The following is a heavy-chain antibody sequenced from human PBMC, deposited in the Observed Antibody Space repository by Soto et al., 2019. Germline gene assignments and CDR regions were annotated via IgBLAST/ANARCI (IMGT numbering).Heavy chain of an antibody. CDR3: ASNYGDYVLGDYYYMDV. J-gene: IGHJ6*03. Sequence: ASVKVSCKASGYTFTSYDINWVRQATGQGLEWMGWMNPNSGNTGYAQKFQGRVTMTRNTSISTAYMELSSLRSEDTAVYYCASNYGDYVLGDYYYMDVWGKGTTVTVSS. CDR2: MNPNSGNT. D-gene: IGHD4-17*01. CDR1: GYTFTSYD. V-gene: IGHV1-8*01.